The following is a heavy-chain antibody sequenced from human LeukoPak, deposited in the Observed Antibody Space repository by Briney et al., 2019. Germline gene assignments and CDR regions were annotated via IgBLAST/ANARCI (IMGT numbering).Heavy chain of an antibody. CDR3: ASAPGNLGEEGGYMYV. V-gene: IGHV4-38-2*02. Sequence: PSETLSLTCTVSGYSISSGYYWGWIRQPPGKGLEWIGSIYHSGSTYYNPSLKSRVTISVDTSKNQFSLKLSSVTAAGTAVYYCASAPGNLGEEGGYMYVWGKGTTVTVSS. CDR1: GYSISSGYY. D-gene: IGHD1-14*01. CDR2: IYHSGST. J-gene: IGHJ6*03.